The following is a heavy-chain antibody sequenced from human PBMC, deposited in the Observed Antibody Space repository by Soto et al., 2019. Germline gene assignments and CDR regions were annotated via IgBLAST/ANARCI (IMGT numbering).Heavy chain of an antibody. V-gene: IGHV4-39*01. Sequence: SETLSLTCTVSGGSISSSSYYWGWIRQPPGKGLEWIGSIYYSGSPYNNPSLKSRVTMSADTSKNQFSLNLRSMTAADTAVYYCTRLLYDRSGYYYFDYWGQGALVTVSS. CDR1: GGSISSSSYY. CDR3: TRLLYDRSGYYYFDY. J-gene: IGHJ4*02. CDR2: IYYSGSP. D-gene: IGHD3-22*01.